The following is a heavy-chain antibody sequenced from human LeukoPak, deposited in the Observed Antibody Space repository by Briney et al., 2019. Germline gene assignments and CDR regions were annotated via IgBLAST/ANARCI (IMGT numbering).Heavy chain of an antibody. CDR1: GFTFSSYG. CDR2: IRYDGSNK. V-gene: IGHV3-30*02. CDR3: ARGKKGAAAGTQYYYYYYMDV. J-gene: IGHJ6*03. Sequence: GGSLRLSCAASGFTFSSYGMHWVRQAPGKGLEWVAFIRYDGSNKYYADSVKGRFTISRDNSKNTLYLQMNSLRAEDTAVYYCARGKKGAAAGTQYYYYYYMDVWGKGTTVTISS. D-gene: IGHD6-13*01.